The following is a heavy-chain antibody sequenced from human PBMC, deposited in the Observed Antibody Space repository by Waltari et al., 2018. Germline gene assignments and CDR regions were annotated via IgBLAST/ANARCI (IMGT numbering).Heavy chain of an antibody. CDR2: IYHSGST. J-gene: IGHJ6*02. V-gene: IGHV4-38-2*01. CDR3: ARVGKARGYSYGYRFDLDV. CDR1: GYSISSGYY. D-gene: IGHD5-18*01. Sequence: QVQLQESGPGLVKPSETLSLTCAVPGYSISSGYYWGWIRPPPGKGLEWIGSIYHSGSTYYNPSLNSRVTISVDTSKNQFSLKLSSVTAADTAVYYCARVGKARGYSYGYRFDLDVWGQGTTVTVSS.